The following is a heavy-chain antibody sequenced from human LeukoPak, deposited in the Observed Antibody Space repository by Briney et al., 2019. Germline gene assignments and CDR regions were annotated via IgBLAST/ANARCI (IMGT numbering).Heavy chain of an antibody. D-gene: IGHD3-10*01. CDR3: ARHYYGSGSYSHFDY. CDR1: GYSFDNYW. V-gene: IGHV5-10-1*01. Sequence: GESLRISCKGSGYSFDNYWITWLRQMPGKGLEWMGKIDLSDSYTNYSPSFQGHVTISADKSISTAYLQWSSLRDSESAMYYCARHYYGSGSYSHFDYWGQGTLVTVSS. CDR2: IDLSDSYT. J-gene: IGHJ4*02.